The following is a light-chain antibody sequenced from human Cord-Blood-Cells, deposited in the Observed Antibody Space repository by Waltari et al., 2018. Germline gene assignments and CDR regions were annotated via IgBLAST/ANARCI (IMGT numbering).Light chain of an antibody. CDR2: EVS. CDR3: CSYAGSSTLYV. CDR1: SSDVGSYNL. V-gene: IGLV2-23*02. J-gene: IGLJ1*01. Sequence: QSALTQPASVSGSPGQSITISCTGTSSDVGSYNLVSWYQQHPGKAPKLMIYEVSKRPSGVSNRFSGSKSGNTASLTIAGLQAEYEADYYCCSYAGSSTLYVFGTGTKVTVL.